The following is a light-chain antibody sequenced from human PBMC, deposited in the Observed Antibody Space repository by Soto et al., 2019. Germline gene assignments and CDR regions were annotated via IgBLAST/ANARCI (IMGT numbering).Light chain of an antibody. CDR3: QQYSSSPRT. Sequence: EIVLTQSPGTLSLSPGERATLSCRASQSVSSSYLAWYQQKPGQAPRLLMYGASSRATGIPDRFSGSGSGTDFTLTISRLEPEDFAVYYCQQYSSSPRTFGQVTKVDIK. CDR2: GAS. J-gene: IGKJ1*01. V-gene: IGKV3-20*01. CDR1: QSVSSSY.